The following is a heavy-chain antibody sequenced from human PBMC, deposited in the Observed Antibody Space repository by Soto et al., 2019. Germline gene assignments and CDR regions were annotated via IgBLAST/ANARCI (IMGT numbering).Heavy chain of an antibody. CDR1: GYTFATFG. Sequence: ASVKVSCKASGYTFATFGISWVRQAPGQGLEWMGWINTYNGDTNYAQTLQGRVTMTTDPSTSTGYMELRSLKSDDSAVYYCAREYCDSSRCYGVDYWGKGXLVTVSS. CDR3: AREYCDSSRCYGVDY. V-gene: IGHV1-18*01. D-gene: IGHD2-21*01. J-gene: IGHJ4*02. CDR2: INTYNGDT.